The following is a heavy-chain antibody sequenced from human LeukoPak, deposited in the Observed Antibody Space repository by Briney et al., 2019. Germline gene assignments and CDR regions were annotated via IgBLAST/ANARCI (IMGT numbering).Heavy chain of an antibody. CDR3: AILAGYSSSWYGEVFDY. Sequence: WGSLRLSCAASGFTFSSYAMSWVRQAPGKGLEWVSAITGSGDSTYYADSVKGQFTISRDNSQNTLYLQMNSLRAEDTAVYYCAILAGYSSSWYGEVFDYWGQGTLVTVSS. J-gene: IGHJ4*02. CDR2: ITGSGDST. D-gene: IGHD6-13*01. V-gene: IGHV3-23*01. CDR1: GFTFSSYA.